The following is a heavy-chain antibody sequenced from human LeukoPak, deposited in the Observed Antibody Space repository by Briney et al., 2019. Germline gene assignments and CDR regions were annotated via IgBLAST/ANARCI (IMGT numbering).Heavy chain of an antibody. CDR1: RFTFNNAW. J-gene: IGHJ4*02. Sequence: GGCQRLSCTASRFTFNNAWMSWLRHAPGKALEGFGRIKSKTDGRTTDYAAPVKGRFTISRDDSSNTLYLQMNSLKTEDTAVYYCTTSYYYDSSGYYWDGYWGQGTLVTVSS. CDR2: IKSKTDGRTT. V-gene: IGHV3-15*01. D-gene: IGHD3-22*01. CDR3: TTSYYYDSSGYYWDGY.